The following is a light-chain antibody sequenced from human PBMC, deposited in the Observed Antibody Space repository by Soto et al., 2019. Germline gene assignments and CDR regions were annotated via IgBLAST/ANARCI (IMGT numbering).Light chain of an antibody. Sequence: QSVLTQPPSASGTPGQRVTISCSGSSSNIGSNYVYWYQQLPGTAPKLLIYRNNQRPSGVPDRFSGSKSGTSASLAISGLRSEDEADYYCAAWDDSLSGWVSGGGTTVTVL. V-gene: IGLV1-47*01. CDR1: SSNIGSNY. J-gene: IGLJ3*02. CDR3: AAWDDSLSGWV. CDR2: RNN.